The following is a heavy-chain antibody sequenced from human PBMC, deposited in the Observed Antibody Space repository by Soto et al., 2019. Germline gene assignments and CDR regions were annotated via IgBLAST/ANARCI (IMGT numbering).Heavy chain of an antibody. CDR1: GYTFTTPG. CDR3: ARDDNRIYSSSWYPTDY. Sequence: ASARVSCRASGYTFTTPGMRWVRQALGQRFEWMGWISAYNGNTNYAQKLQGRVTMTTDTSTSTAYMELRSLRSDDTAVYYCARDDNRIYSSSWYPTDYWGQGTLVTVSS. D-gene: IGHD6-13*01. V-gene: IGHV1-18*01. J-gene: IGHJ4*02. CDR2: ISAYNGNT.